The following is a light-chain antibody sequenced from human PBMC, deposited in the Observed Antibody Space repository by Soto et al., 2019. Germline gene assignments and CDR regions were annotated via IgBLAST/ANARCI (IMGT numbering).Light chain of an antibody. CDR2: EVT. CDR1: SGDIGSYTY. J-gene: IGLJ2*01. CDR3: SSYTTNSPPVV. V-gene: IGLV2-14*01. Sequence: QSVLTQPASVSRSPGQSITISCTGTSGDIGSYTYVSWYQQYPGKAPKLLISEVTNRPSGVSNRFSGSKSGNTASLTISGLQAEDEAHYYCSSYTTNSPPVVFGGGTKVTVL.